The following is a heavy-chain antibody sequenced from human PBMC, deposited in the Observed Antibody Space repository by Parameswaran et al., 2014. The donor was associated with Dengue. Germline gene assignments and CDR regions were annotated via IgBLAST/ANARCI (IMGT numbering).Heavy chain of an antibody. V-gene: IGHV4-38-2*02. D-gene: IGHD3-10*01. CDR2: IYHSGST. Sequence: VRQMPGKGLEWIGSIYHSGSTYYNPSLKSRVTISVDTSKNQFSLKLSSVTAADTAVYYYARDSWMFTIGAFDIWGQGTMVTVSS. J-gene: IGHJ3*02. CDR3: ARDSWMFTIGAFDI.